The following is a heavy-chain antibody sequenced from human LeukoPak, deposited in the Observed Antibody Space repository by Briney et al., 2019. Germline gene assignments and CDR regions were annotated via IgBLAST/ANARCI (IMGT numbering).Heavy chain of an antibody. CDR1: GYTFTSHY. CDR3: ARGAAATY. Sequence: ASVKVSCKASGYTFTSHYLHWVRQAPGQGLEWMGIINPGAGTTSYAQKFQGRVTMTRDMSTSTVYMELNSLRSEDTAVYYCARGAAATYWGQGTLVTVSS. V-gene: IGHV1-46*01. J-gene: IGHJ4*02. CDR2: INPGAGTT. D-gene: IGHD6-13*01.